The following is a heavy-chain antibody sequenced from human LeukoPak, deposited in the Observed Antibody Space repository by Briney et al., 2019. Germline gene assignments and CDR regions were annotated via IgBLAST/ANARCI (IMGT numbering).Heavy chain of an antibody. V-gene: IGHV3-23*01. D-gene: IGHD6-13*01. J-gene: IGHJ4*02. Sequence: GGSLQLSCAASGLTFSSYAMNWVRQAPGKGLEWVSSISGGGGSTYYAVSVKGRFTISRDNSKNTLYLQMNSLRAEDTAVYYCAKGGSSSWYLFDYWGQGTLVTVSS. CDR3: AKGGSSSWYLFDY. CDR1: GLTFSSYA. CDR2: ISGGGGST.